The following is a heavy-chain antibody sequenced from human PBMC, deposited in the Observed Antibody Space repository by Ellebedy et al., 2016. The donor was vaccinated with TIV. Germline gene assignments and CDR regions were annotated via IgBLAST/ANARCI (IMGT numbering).Heavy chain of an antibody. J-gene: IGHJ4*02. CDR2: ISHTGTRT. D-gene: IGHD3-10*01. V-gene: IGHV3-23*01. CDR1: GFTFSSFA. Sequence: PGGSLRLSCAASGFTFSSFAMTWVRQAPGKGLEWVSTISHTGTRTYYTDSVEGRFIISRDTSKKTLYLQMNGLRAEDTAIYYCAKDSGKYGWNSEYWGQGTQVTVSS. CDR3: AKDSGKYGWNSEY.